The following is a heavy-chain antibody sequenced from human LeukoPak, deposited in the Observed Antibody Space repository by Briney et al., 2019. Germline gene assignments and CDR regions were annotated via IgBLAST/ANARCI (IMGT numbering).Heavy chain of an antibody. Sequence: PGGSLRLSCAASGFTVSSNYMSWVRHAPGKGLEWVSVIYSGGSTDYADSVKGRFTISRDNSKNTLYLQVNSLRVEDTAFYYCAKALGSTCLDYWGQGTLVTVSS. V-gene: IGHV3-53*05. J-gene: IGHJ4*02. D-gene: IGHD6-13*01. CDR3: AKALGSTCLDY. CDR1: GFTVSSNY. CDR2: IYSGGST.